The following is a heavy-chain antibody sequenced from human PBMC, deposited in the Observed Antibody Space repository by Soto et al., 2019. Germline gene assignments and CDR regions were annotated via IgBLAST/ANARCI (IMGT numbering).Heavy chain of an antibody. CDR1: GFTFSSYS. Sequence: GGSLRLSCAASGFTFSSYSMNWVRQAPGKGLEWVSSISSSSSYIYYADSVKGRFTISRDNAKNSLYLQMNSLRAEDTAVYYCARGPSITIFGVAPPDYWGQGTLVTVS. J-gene: IGHJ4*02. CDR3: ARGPSITIFGVAPPDY. V-gene: IGHV3-21*01. CDR2: ISSSSSYI. D-gene: IGHD3-3*01.